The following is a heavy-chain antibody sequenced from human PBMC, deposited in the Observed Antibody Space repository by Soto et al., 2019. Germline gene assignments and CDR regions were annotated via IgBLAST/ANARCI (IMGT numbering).Heavy chain of an antibody. Sequence: QVQLVQSGAEVKKPGASVKGSCKVSGYTLTELSMHWVRQAPGKGLEWMGGFDPEDGETIYAQKFQGRVTMTEDTSTDTAYMELSSLSSEDTAVYYCATDPYASGGNRGYFDLWGRGTLFTVSS. CDR3: ATDPYASGGNRGYFDL. V-gene: IGHV1-24*01. CDR2: FDPEDGET. D-gene: IGHD2-15*01. J-gene: IGHJ2*01. CDR1: GYTLTELS.